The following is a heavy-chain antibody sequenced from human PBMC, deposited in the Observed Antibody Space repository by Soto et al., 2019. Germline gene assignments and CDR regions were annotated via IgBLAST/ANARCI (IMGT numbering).Heavy chain of an antibody. CDR2: IYSRGNT. Sequence: ESGGGLIQPGGSLRLSCAAYGFTVSSNDMRWVRQAPGKGLEWVSVIYSRGNTYYADSVKGRFTISRDNSKNTLYLQMNSLRAEDTAVYYCATRLDPIREDALAIWGQGTMVTVSS. V-gene: IGHV3-53*01. CDR1: GFTVSSND. J-gene: IGHJ3*02. D-gene: IGHD4-17*01. CDR3: ATRLDPIREDALAI.